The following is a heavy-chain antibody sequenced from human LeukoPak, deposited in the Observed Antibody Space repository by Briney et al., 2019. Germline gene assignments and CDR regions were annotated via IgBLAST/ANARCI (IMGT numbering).Heavy chain of an antibody. Sequence: PGGSLRLSCAASGFTFSSYAMSWVRQAPGKGLEWVGFIRSKAYGGTTEYAASVKGRFTISRDDSKSIAYLQMNSLKTEDTAVYYCTRALGELMVYAYYFDYWGQGTLVTVSS. CDR3: TRALGELMVYAYYFDY. CDR1: GFTFSSYA. V-gene: IGHV3-49*04. CDR2: IRSKAYGGTT. J-gene: IGHJ4*02. D-gene: IGHD2-8*01.